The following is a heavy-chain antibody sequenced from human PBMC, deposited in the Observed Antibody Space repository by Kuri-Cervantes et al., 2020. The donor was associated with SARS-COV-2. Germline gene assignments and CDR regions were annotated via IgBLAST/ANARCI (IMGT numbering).Heavy chain of an antibody. CDR3: AKDHRYSSSWYGWFDY. Sequence: GESLKISCAASGFTFSSYAMSWVRQAPGKGLEWVSAISGGGSNTYYADSVKGRFTISRDNSKNTLYLQMNSLRAEDTAVYYCAKDHRYSSSWYGWFDYWGQGTLVTVSS. J-gene: IGHJ4*02. V-gene: IGHV3-23*01. D-gene: IGHD6-13*01. CDR2: ISGGGSNT. CDR1: GFTFSSYA.